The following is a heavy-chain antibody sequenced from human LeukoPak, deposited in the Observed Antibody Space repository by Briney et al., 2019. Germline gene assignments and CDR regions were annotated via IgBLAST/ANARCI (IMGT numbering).Heavy chain of an antibody. CDR2: INPISGGT. CDR1: GYIFTGYF. V-gene: IGHV1-2*02. J-gene: IGHJ4*02. D-gene: IGHD3-9*01. Sequence: ASVKVSCKASGYIFTGYFMHWVRQAPGQGLEWMGWINPISGGTNYAQKFQDRVTMTRDTSISTVYMELSSLRSEDTAAYYCARVDDTFYFDYWGQGTLVTVSS. CDR3: ARVDDTFYFDY.